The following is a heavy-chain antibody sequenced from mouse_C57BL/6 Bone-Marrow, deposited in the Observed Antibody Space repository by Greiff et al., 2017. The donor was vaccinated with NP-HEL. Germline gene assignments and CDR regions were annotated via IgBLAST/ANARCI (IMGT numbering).Heavy chain of an antibody. CDR1: GFNIKDDY. D-gene: IGHD1-1*01. V-gene: IGHV14-4*01. CDR3: NTVEGLVYYYGSSHYFDY. CDR2: IDPENGDT. J-gene: IGHJ2*01. Sequence: VQLKESGAELVRPGASVKLSCTASGFNIKDDYMHWVKQRPEQGLEWIGWIDPENGDTEYASKFQGKAIITADTSYYTAYLQLSSLTSEETAVYYCNTVEGLVYYYGSSHYFDYWGQGTTLTVSS.